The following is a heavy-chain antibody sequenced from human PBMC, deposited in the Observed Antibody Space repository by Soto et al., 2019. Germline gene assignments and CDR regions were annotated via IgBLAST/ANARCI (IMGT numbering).Heavy chain of an antibody. D-gene: IGHD2-2*01. V-gene: IGHV4-4*02. J-gene: IGHJ4*02. CDR2: IYHSGST. CDR3: ASLKGYCSSTSCYYFDY. Sequence: SETLSLTCAVSGGSISSSNWWSWVRQPPGKGLEWIGEIYHSGSTNYNPSLKSRVTISVDKSKNQFSLKLSSVTAADTAVYYCASLKGYCSSTSCYYFDYWGQGTLVTVSS. CDR1: GGSISSSNW.